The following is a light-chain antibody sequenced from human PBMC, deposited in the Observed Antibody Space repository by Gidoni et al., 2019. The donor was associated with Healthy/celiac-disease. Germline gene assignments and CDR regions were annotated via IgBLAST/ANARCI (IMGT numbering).Light chain of an antibody. J-gene: IGKJ4*01. CDR1: QDISNY. CDR3: QQYDNLPLT. CDR2: DAS. Sequence: DIQMTQSPSSLSASVGDRVTITCQASQDISNYLNWYQQKPGKAPKLLIYDASKLDTGVPSRFSGSGSGTDFTLTISSLQPEDIATYYCQQYDNLPLTFGGGTKVEIK. V-gene: IGKV1-33*01.